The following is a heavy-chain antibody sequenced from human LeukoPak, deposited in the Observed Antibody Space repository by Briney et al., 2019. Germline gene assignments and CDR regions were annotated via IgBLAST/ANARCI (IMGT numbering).Heavy chain of an antibody. CDR3: ARGHSGPTRTIDY. CDR1: GFTFDDYA. V-gene: IGHV3-9*01. CDR2: ISWNSGSI. J-gene: IGHJ4*02. Sequence: GGSLRLSCAASGFTFDDYAMHWVRQAPGKGLEWVSGISWNSGSIGYADSVEGRFTISRDNAKNSLYLQMNSLRAEDTAVYYCARGHSGPTRTIDYWGQGTLVTVSS. D-gene: IGHD2-2*01.